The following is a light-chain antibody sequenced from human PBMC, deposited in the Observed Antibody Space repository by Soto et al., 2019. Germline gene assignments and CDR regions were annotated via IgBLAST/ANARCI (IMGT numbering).Light chain of an antibody. CDR2: YNE. CDR1: RSNIGDNY. CDR3: GTWDTSLSAYV. J-gene: IGLJ1*01. Sequence: QSVLTQPPSVSAASGQKVTISCSGSRSNIGDNYVSWYQLHPATAPNLLISYNERRPSGMPDRFSASKSGTTATLAIAGLHPADEAEDYYGTWDTSLSAYVFAAGTKLTVL. V-gene: IGLV1-51*01.